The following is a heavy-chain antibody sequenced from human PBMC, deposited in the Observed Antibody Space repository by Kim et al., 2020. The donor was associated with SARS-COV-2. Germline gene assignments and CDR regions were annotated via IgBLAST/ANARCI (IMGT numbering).Heavy chain of an antibody. CDR1: GFTFSSYA. J-gene: IGHJ3*02. Sequence: GGSLRLSCAASGFTFSSYAMHWVRQAPGKGLEWVAVISYDGSNKYYADSVKDRFTISRDNSKNTLYLQMNSLRAEDTAVYYCARASSGYYFGAFDIWGQGTMVTVSS. CDR2: ISYDGSNK. V-gene: IGHV3-30*04. CDR3: ARASSGYYFGAFDI. D-gene: IGHD3-22*01.